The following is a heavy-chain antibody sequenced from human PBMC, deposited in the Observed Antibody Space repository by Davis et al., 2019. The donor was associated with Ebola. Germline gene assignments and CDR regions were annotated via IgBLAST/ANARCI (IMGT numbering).Heavy chain of an antibody. V-gene: IGHV3-33*08. CDR1: GFTFGTYA. J-gene: IGHJ4*02. CDR3: ARKGSLDY. Sequence: GESLKISCAASGFTFGTYAMTWVRQAPGKGLEWVAVIWYDGSNKYYADSVKGRFTISRDNSKNTLYLQMNSLRAEDTAVYYCARKGSLDYWGQGTLVTVSS. CDR2: IWYDGSNK.